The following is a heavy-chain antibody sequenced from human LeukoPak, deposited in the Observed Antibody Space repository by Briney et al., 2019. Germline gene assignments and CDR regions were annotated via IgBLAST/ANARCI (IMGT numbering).Heavy chain of an antibody. V-gene: IGHV3-48*03. CDR2: ISSSCSHI. J-gene: IGHJ3*02. D-gene: IGHD2-15*01. Sequence: GGSLRLSCAASGFTFSSYEMNWVRQAPGKGLEWVSYISSSCSHIYYADSVKGRFNISRDNAKNSLYLQMNSLRAEDTAVYYCARERIGDDAFDIWGQGTMVTVSS. CDR3: ARERIGDDAFDI. CDR1: GFTFSSYE.